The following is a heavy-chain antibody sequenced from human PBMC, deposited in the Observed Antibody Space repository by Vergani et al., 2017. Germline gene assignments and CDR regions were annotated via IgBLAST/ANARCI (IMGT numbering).Heavy chain of an antibody. CDR1: GGSFTKYY. CDR3: AGGSRFSDPRHYYHYHYMDV. Sequence: QVQLQQWGAGLLKPSETLSLNCAVYGGSFTKYYWSWIRHPPGKGLEWIGEVNHSGSLNYSPSLKSGVTISIYTSKQQFSRTLSSVTAADTAVYYFAGGSRFSDPRHYYHYHYMDVWGDGTTVTVS. J-gene: IGHJ6*03. D-gene: IGHD2-21*02. CDR2: VNHSGSL. V-gene: IGHV4-34*01.